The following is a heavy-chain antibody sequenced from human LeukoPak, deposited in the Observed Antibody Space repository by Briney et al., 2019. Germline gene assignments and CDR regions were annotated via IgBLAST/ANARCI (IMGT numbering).Heavy chain of an antibody. V-gene: IGHV1-8*01. CDR1: GYTFTSYD. CDR3: ARVEGYYYDSSGYYPY. CDR2: MNPNSGNT. D-gene: IGHD3-22*01. J-gene: IGHJ4*02. Sequence: GASVKVSCKASGYTFTSYDINWVRQATGQGLEWMGWMNPNSGNTGYAQKLQGRVTMTRNTSISTAYMELSSLRSEDTAVYYCARVEGYYYDSSGYYPYWGQGTLVTVSS.